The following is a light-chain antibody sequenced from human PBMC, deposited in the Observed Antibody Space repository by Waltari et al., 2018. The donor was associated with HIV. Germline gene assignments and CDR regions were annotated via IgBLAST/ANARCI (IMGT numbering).Light chain of an antibody. CDR2: STN. Sequence: QSVLTQPPSASATPGQRVTISCSGSSSNIGRTSVNWYQQRPGTAPKVFLRSTNQRPSGVPDLFSGSRSGTSASLAISWLQSEDEADYYCSAWDDSLKGHVFGGGTKLTVL. V-gene: IGLV1-44*01. J-gene: IGLJ3*02. CDR1: SSNIGRTS. CDR3: SAWDDSLKGHV.